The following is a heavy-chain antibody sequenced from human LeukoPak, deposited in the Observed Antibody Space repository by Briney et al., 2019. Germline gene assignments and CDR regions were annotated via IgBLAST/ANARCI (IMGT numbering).Heavy chain of an antibody. V-gene: IGHV3-11*01. D-gene: IGHD1-26*01. CDR3: ARNSGSSRYYYYGMDV. CDR2: ISSSGSTI. J-gene: IGHJ6*02. Sequence: PGGSLRLSCAASGFTFSDYYMSWIRQAPGKGLEWVSYISSSGSTIYYADSVKGRFTISRDNAKNSLYLQMNSLRAEDTAVYYCARNSGSSRYYYYGMDVWGQGTTVTVSS. CDR1: GFTFSDYY.